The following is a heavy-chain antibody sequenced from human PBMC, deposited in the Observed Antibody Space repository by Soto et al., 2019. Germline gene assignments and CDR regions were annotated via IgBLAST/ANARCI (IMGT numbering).Heavy chain of an antibody. CDR2: IIPIFGTA. CDR3: ARDTDIAAAGTGYYGMDV. CDR1: GGTFSSYA. Sequence: QVQLVQSGAEVKKPGSSVKVSCKASGGTFSSYAISWVRQAPGQGLEWMGGIIPIFGTANYAQKFQGRVTITADESTSTAYMELSSLRSEDTAVYYCARDTDIAAAGTGYYGMDVWGQGTTVTVSS. D-gene: IGHD6-13*01. V-gene: IGHV1-69*01. J-gene: IGHJ6*02.